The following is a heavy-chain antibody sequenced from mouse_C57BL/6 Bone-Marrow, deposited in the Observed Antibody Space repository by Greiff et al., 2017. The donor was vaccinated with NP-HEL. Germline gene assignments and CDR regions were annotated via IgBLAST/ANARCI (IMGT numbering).Heavy chain of an antibody. J-gene: IGHJ4*01. CDR3: ARPPLYWPDAMDY. CDR1: GFSLTSYG. D-gene: IGHD2-1*01. CDR2: IWSGGST. Sequence: QVQLKQSGPGLVQPSQSLSITCTVSGFSLTSYGVHWVRQSPGKGLEWLGVIWSGGSTDYNAAFISRLSISKDNSKSQVFFKMNSLQADDTAIYYCARPPLYWPDAMDYWGQGTSVTVSS. V-gene: IGHV2-2*01.